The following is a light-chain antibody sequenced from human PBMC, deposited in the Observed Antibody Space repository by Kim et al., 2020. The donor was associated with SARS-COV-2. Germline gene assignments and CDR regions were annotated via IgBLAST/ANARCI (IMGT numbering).Light chain of an antibody. CDR3: QQHGTSPWT. CDR1: ENISNNY. J-gene: IGKJ1*01. V-gene: IGKV3-20*01. CDR2: GAS. Sequence: SPGDTATLSCRASENISNNYLTWFQQKPGQAPRLLISGASRRATGIPDRFSGSGSGADFTLTISTLEPEDLAVYYCQQHGTSPWTFGQGTKVDIK.